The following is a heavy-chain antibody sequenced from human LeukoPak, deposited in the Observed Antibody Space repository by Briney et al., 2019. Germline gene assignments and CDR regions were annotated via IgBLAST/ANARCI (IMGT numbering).Heavy chain of an antibody. CDR1: GGTFSSYA. J-gene: IGHJ4*02. D-gene: IGHD4-17*01. V-gene: IGHV1-69*04. Sequence: SVKVSCKASGGTFSSYAISWVRQAPGQGLEWMGRIIPILGIANYAQKFQGRVTITADKSTSTAYMELSSLKSEDTAVYYCARESYGDYPAAGYYFDYWGQGTLVTVSS. CDR2: IIPILGIA. CDR3: ARESYGDYPAAGYYFDY.